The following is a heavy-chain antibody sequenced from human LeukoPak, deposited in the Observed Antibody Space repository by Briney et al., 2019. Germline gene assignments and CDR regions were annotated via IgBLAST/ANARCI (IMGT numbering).Heavy chain of an antibody. CDR3: ARDVVWFGAGAYYYYGMDV. CDR1: GFTFSSYA. CDR2: ISGSGGST. D-gene: IGHD3-10*01. V-gene: IGHV3-23*01. J-gene: IGHJ6*02. Sequence: GGSLRLSCAASGFTFSSYAMSWVRQAPGKGLEGVSAISGSGGSTYYADSVKGRFTISRDNSKNTLYLQMNSLRAEDTAVYYCARDVVWFGAGAYYYYGMDVWGQGTTVTVSS.